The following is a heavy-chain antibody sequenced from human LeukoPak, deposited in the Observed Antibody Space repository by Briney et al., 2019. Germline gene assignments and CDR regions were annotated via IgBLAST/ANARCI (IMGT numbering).Heavy chain of an antibody. CDR2: VYYSGGT. J-gene: IGHJ3*02. CDR3: ARHESSGYYWVSFDI. CDR1: GGSISGSSYY. V-gene: IGHV4-39*01. D-gene: IGHD3-22*01. Sequence: SSETLSLTCTVSGGSISGSSYYWGWIRQPPGKGLEWIGSVYYSGGTYYNPSLKSRVTISVDTSKNQFSLKLSSVTAADTAVYYCARHESSGYYWVSFDIWGQGTMVTVSS.